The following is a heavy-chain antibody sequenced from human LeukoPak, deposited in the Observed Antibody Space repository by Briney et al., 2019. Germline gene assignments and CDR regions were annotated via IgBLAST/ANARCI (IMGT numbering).Heavy chain of an antibody. V-gene: IGHV1-2*04. CDR3: ARDMLEVVFGFYSYYGMDV. Sequence: ASVKVSCKASGYTFTGYYMHWVRQAPGQGLEWMGWINPNSGGTNYAQKFQGWVTMTRDTSISTAYMELSRLRSDDTAVYYCARDMLEVVFGFYSYYGMDVWGQGTTVTVSS. CDR2: INPNSGGT. D-gene: IGHD3-22*01. J-gene: IGHJ6*02. CDR1: GYTFTGYY.